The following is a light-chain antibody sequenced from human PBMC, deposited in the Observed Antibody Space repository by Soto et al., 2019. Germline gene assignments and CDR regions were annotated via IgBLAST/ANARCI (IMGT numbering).Light chain of an antibody. CDR1: QSLLSSDGNSY. CDR2: KVS. Sequence: DVVMTQSPLSLPVTLGQPASISCRSNQSLLSSDGNSYLNWFQQRPGQSPRRLTYKVSIRDSGVPEKFSGSGCGNEFELNIRGVEAEDGGIYYCMQGTQWPPWTFGQGTKVQIK. V-gene: IGKV2-30*01. J-gene: IGKJ1*01. CDR3: MQGTQWPPWT.